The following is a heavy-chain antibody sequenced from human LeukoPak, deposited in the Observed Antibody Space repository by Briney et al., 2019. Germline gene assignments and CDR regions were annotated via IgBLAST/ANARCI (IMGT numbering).Heavy chain of an antibody. CDR2: IYSGGST. CDR3: ARDPTYGDFPLAFDY. CDR1: GFTVSSNY. V-gene: IGHV3-53*04. Sequence: PGGSLRLSCAASGFTVSSNYMSWVRQAPGKGLEWVSVIYSGGSTYYADSVKGRFTISRHNSKNTLYLQMNSLRAEDTAVYYCARDPTYGDFPLAFDYWGQGTLVTVSS. J-gene: IGHJ4*02. D-gene: IGHD4-17*01.